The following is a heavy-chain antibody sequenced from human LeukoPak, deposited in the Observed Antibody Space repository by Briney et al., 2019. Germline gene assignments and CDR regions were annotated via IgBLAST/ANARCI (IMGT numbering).Heavy chain of an antibody. CDR1: GGSFSNYY. D-gene: IGHD3-22*01. CDR2: INHSGST. Sequence: SETLSLTCAVYGGSFSNYYWGWIRQPPGKGLEWIGEINHSGSTNYNPSLKSRVTMSIDTSKNQFFLELSSVTAADTAVYYCAKSNGYGLIDIWGQGTMVTVSS. CDR3: AKSNGYGLIDI. V-gene: IGHV4-34*01. J-gene: IGHJ3*02.